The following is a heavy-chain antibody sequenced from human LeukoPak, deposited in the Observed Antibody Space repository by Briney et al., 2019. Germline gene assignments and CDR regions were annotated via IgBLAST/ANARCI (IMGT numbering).Heavy chain of an antibody. V-gene: IGHV4-59*01. D-gene: IGHD5-24*01. CDR2: IYYSGST. CDR3: ARTLSFDGYSDY. CDR1: VGSISSYY. Sequence: SETLSLTCTVSVGSISSYYWSWIRQPPGKGLEWIGYIYYSGSTNYNPSLKSRVTISVDTPKNQFSLRLTSVTAADTAVYYCARTLSFDGYSDYWGQGTLVTVSS. J-gene: IGHJ4*02.